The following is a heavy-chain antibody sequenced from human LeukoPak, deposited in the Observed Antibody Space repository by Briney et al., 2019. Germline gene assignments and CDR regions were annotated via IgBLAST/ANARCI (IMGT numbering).Heavy chain of an antibody. V-gene: IGHV1-2*06. D-gene: IGHD6-13*01. J-gene: IGHJ4*02. CDR3: ARDRLAVAGRGG. CDR1: GYTFTDYD. CDR2: INANSGGT. Sequence: ASVKVSCKASGYTFTDYDIHWVRQAPGRGIEWMGRINANSGGTKYAQRFQGRVIMNRDTSISTVYMELTSLTSDDTAVYYCARDRLAVAGRGGWGQGTLVTVSS.